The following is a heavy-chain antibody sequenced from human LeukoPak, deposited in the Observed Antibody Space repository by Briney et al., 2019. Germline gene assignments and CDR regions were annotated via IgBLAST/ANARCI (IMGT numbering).Heavy chain of an antibody. D-gene: IGHD6-13*01. CDR1: GFTFSSYA. J-gene: IGHJ1*01. CDR2: ISGSGGST. CDR3: AKAPRGYSSSWQTEYFQH. V-gene: IGHV3-23*01. Sequence: GGSLRLSCAASGFTFSSYAMSWVRQAPGKGLEWVSAISGSGGSTYYADSVKGRFTISRDNSKNTLYLQMNSLRAEDTAVYYCAKAPRGYSSSWQTEYFQHWGQGTLVTVSS.